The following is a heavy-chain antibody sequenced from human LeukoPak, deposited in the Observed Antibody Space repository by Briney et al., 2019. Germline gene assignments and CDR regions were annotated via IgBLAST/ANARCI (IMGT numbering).Heavy chain of an antibody. CDR1: GGSISSSSYY. V-gene: IGHV4-39*01. J-gene: IGHJ4*02. CDR3: ARHKPYDFWSGPLFDY. CDR2: IYYSGST. Sequence: SSETLSLTCTVSGGSISSSSYYWGWIRQPPGKGLEWIGSIYYSGSTYYNPSLKSRVTISVDTSKNQFSLKLSSVTAADTAVYYCARHKPYDFWSGPLFDYWGQGTLVTVSS. D-gene: IGHD3-3*01.